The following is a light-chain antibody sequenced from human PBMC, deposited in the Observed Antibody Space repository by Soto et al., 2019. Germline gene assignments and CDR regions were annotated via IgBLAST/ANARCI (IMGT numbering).Light chain of an antibody. J-gene: IGLJ2*01. V-gene: IGLV1-47*01. CDR2: RNG. CDR3: QSYDADFVI. Sequence: QSVLTQPPSASGTPGQRVTISCSGSSSNIGTYYVDWYQQLPGTAPKLLIHRNGQRPSGVPDRFSGSKSGTSASLAISGLRSEDEADYYCQSYDADFVIFGGGTKLTVL. CDR1: SSNIGTYY.